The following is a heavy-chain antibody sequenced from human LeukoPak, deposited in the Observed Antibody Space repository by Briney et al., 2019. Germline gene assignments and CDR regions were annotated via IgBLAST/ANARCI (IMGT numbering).Heavy chain of an antibody. CDR3: ARAYPPYRAAAGTFDY. D-gene: IGHD6-13*01. Sequence: GGSLRLSCAASGFTFSSYSMNWGRQAPGKGLEWVSSISSSSSYIYYADSVKGRFTISRDNAKNSLYLQMNSLRAEDTAVYYCARAYPPYRAAAGTFDYWGQGTLVTVSS. CDR1: GFTFSSYS. J-gene: IGHJ4*02. CDR2: ISSSSSYI. V-gene: IGHV3-21*01.